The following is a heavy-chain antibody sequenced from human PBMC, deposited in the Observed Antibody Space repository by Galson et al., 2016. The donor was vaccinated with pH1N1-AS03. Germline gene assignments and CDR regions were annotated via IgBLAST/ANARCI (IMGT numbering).Heavy chain of an antibody. V-gene: IGHV2-5*01. J-gene: IGHJ5*02. D-gene: IGHD4-17*01. CDR3: ARARYGDFADWVAP. Sequence: PALVKPTQTLTLTCTFSGFSLSTSGVGVGWIRQAPGKALEWLAIIYWNDDIRYSPPLRNRLTITKDTSKNQVVLTMTNMDPVDTATYFCARARYGDFADWVAPWGQGTRATVSS. CDR1: GFSLSTSGVG. CDR2: IYWNDDI.